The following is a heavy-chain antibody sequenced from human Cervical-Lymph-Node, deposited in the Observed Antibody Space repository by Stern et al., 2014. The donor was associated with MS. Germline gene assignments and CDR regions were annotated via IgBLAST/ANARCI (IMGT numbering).Heavy chain of an antibody. V-gene: IGHV3-66*02. Sequence: VQLVQSGGGLVQPGGSLRLSCAASGVTVSNNYMLWVRQAPGKGPAWVALIYSGGSTVYADSVRGRFTIPRDHSKNTVYLQMNSLRTEDTAVYYCARNRPETTFGYWGQGTLVTVSS. J-gene: IGHJ4*02. CDR1: GVTVSNNY. CDR3: ARNRPETTFGY. D-gene: IGHD4-11*01. CDR2: IYSGGST.